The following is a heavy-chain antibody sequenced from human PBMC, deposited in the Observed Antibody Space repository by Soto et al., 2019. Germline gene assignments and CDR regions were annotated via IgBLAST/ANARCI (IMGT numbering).Heavy chain of an antibody. D-gene: IGHD2-2*01. J-gene: IGHJ6*02. V-gene: IGHV3-30*18. CDR3: AKETRYCISTSCSWDYGMDV. CDR2: ISYDGSNK. CDR1: GFTFSSYG. Sequence: QVQLVESGGGVVQPGRSLRLSCAASGFTFSSYGMHWVRQAPGKGLEWVAVISYDGSNKYYADSVKGRFTISRDNSKNTLYLQMNSLRAEDTAVYYCAKETRYCISTSCSWDYGMDVWGQGTTVTVSS.